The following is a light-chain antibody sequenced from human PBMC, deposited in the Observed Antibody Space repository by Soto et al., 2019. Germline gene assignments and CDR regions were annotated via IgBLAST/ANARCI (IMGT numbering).Light chain of an antibody. V-gene: IGKV1-9*01. CDR2: AAS. CDR1: QGISSY. J-gene: IGKJ4*01. Sequence: DLQLTQSPSFLSASVGDRVTITCRASQGISSYLAWYQQRPGKAPKLLIYAASTLQSGVPSRFSGSGSGTEFTLTISSLQPEDFATYYCQQLNGYPLTFGGGTKVEIK. CDR3: QQLNGYPLT.